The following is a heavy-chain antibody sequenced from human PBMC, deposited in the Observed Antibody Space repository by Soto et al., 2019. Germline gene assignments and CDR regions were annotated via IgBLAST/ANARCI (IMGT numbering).Heavy chain of an antibody. J-gene: IGHJ3*02. V-gene: IGHV1-69*13. CDR2: IIPIFGTA. CDR1: GGTFSSYA. D-gene: IGHD3-22*01. CDR3: ARDRDYYDSSGYWKTDAFDI. Sequence: GASVKVSCKASGGTFSSYAISWVRQAPGQGLEWMGGIIPIFGTANYAQKFQGRVTITADESTSTAYMELSSLRSEDTAVYYCARDRDYYDSSGYWKTDAFDIWGQATMVTVSS.